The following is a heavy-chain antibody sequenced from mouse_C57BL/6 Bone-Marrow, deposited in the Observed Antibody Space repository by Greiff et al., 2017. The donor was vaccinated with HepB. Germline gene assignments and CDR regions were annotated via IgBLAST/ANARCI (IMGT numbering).Heavy chain of an antibody. V-gene: IGHV1-81*01. CDR2: IYPRSGNT. J-gene: IGHJ3*02. CDR3: ARRLDGYYGY. CDR1: GYTFTSYG. Sequence: LVESGAELARPGASVKLSCKASGYTFTSYGISWVKQRTGQGLEWIGEIYPRSGNTYYNEKFKGKATLTADKSSSTAYMELRSLTSEDSAVYFCARRLDGYYGYWGQGTLVTVSA. D-gene: IGHD2-3*01.